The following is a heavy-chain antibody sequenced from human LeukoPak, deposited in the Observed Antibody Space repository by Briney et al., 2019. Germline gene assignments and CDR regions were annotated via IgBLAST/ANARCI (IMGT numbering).Heavy chain of an antibody. D-gene: IGHD2-2*01. CDR1: GDSVSSNSVN. J-gene: IGHJ5*02. Sequence: SQTLSLTCAISGDSVSSNSVNWNWIRQSPSRGLEWLVRTYYRSTGYNDYAVSVRGRLTVNPDTSKNQFSLHLNSVTPEDTAVYYCARRLTQYDCFDPWGQGILVTVSS. CDR2: TYYRSTGYN. V-gene: IGHV6-1*01. CDR3: ARRLTQYDCFDP.